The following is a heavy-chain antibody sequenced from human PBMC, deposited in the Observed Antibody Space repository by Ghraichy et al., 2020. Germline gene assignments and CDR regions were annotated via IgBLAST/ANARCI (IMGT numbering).Heavy chain of an antibody. CDR2: ISGSGGNT. V-gene: IGHV3-23*01. CDR3: AKAVGRGGGSCFHH. Sequence: GGSLRLSCAASGFTFSSYAMSWVRQAPGKGLEWVSAISGSGGNTYYADSVKGRFTFSRDNSKNTLYLQMTSLRAEDTAVYYCAKAVGRGGGSCFHHWGQGTLVTVSS. J-gene: IGHJ1*01. CDR1: GFTFSSYA. D-gene: IGHD2-15*01.